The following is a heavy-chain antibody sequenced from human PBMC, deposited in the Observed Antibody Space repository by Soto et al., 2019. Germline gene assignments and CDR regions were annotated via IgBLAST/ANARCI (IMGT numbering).Heavy chain of an antibody. D-gene: IGHD3-22*01. V-gene: IGHV4-34*01. CDR2: INHSGST. CDR3: ARGRNYYDSSGYQRGIDY. Sequence: PSETLSLTCSVYGGSFSGYYWSWIRQPPCKGLEWIGEINHSGSTNYNPSLKSRVTISVDTSKNQFSLKLSSVTAADTAVYYCARGRNYYDSSGYQRGIDYWGQGTLVTVSS. CDR1: GGSFSGYY. J-gene: IGHJ4*02.